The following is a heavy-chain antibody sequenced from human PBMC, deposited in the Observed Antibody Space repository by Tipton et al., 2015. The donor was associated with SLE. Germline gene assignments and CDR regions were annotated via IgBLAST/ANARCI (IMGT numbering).Heavy chain of an antibody. CDR2: IYTSGST. V-gene: IGHV4-61*09. D-gene: IGHD2-15*01. J-gene: IGHJ3*02. CDR1: GGSISSGSYY. CDR3: AIPTTQHCSGGGCYRHDAFDI. Sequence: TLSLTCIVSGGSISSGSYYWSWIRQPAGKGLEWIGHIYTSGSTNYNPSLKSRVTISLDTSKNQFSLKLSSVTAADTAVYYCAIPTTQHCSGGGCYRHDAFDIWGQGTMVTVSS.